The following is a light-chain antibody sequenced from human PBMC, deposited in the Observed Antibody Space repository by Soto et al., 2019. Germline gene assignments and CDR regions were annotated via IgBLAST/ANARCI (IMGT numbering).Light chain of an antibody. Sequence: PGERATLSCRASQSIASSYFGWYQQKPGQAPRLLIYGASSRATGIPDRFSGSGCGADFTLTITRLEPVDSAVYYCQHYYSSPFSFGHGTKVEIK. CDR2: GAS. CDR3: QHYYSSPFS. J-gene: IGKJ3*01. V-gene: IGKV3-20*01. CDR1: QSIASSY.